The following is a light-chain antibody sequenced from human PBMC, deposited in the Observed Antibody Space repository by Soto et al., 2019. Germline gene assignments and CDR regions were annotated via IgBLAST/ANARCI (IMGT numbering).Light chain of an antibody. CDR1: QSISIY. CDR2: GAS. CDR3: QQTYTTPEIT. J-gene: IGKJ5*01. V-gene: IGKV1-39*01. Sequence: DIQMTQSPSSLFASVGDRVTITCRASQSISIYLNWYQLKPGKATNLMMYGASYLKSGVPTRFSGSGSGTDFTLTISSLQPEDFAIYYCQQTYTTPEITFGQGTRLEIK.